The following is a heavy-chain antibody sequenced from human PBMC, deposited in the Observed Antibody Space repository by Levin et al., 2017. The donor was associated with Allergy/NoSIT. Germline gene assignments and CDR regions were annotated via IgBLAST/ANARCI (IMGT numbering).Heavy chain of an antibody. V-gene: IGHV3-21*01. CDR2: ISSNSGTYI. CDR1: GFTFSSYS. Sequence: GESLKISCAASGFTFSSYSINWVRQAPGKGLEWVSSISSNSGTYIYYADSVKGRFTISRDNAKNSLYLQMNSLRVEDTAVYYCVRESGSRYEFDYWGQGTLVTVSS. D-gene: IGHD2-15*01. J-gene: IGHJ4*02. CDR3: VRESGSRYEFDY.